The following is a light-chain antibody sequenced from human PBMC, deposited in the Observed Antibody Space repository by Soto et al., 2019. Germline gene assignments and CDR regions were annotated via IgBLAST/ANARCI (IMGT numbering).Light chain of an antibody. J-gene: IGLJ2*01. CDR2: EVN. CDR3: SSYAGSNNLGV. Sequence: QSALTQPPSASGSPGQSVTISCTGTSSDVGGYNYVSWYQQHPGRAPELMIYEVNKRPSGVPDRFSGSKSGNTASLTVSGLQAEDEADYYCSSYAGSNNLGVFGGGTKLTVL. V-gene: IGLV2-8*01. CDR1: SSDVGGYNY.